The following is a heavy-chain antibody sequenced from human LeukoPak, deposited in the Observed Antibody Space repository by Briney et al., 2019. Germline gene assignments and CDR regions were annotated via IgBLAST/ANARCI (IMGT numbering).Heavy chain of an antibody. CDR2: ISYDGSNK. CDR3: ARDPPLYAAAGTGGDY. Sequence: PGGSLRLSCAASGSTFSSYGMHWVRQAPGKGLEWVAVISYDGSNKYYADSVKGRFTISRDNSKNTLYLQMNSLRAEDTALYYCARDPPLYAAAGTGGDYWGQGTLVTVSS. J-gene: IGHJ4*02. CDR1: GSTFSSYG. D-gene: IGHD6-13*01. V-gene: IGHV3-30*03.